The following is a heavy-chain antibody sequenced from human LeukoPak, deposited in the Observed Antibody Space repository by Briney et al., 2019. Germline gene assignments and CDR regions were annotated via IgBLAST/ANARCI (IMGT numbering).Heavy chain of an antibody. V-gene: IGHV3-21*01. Sequence: GGSLRLSCAASGFTFSSYSMNWVRQAPGKGLEWVSSISSSSSYIYYADSVKGRFTISRDNAKNSLYLQMNSLRAEDTAVYYCAREWPYSSSWSSFDYWGQGTLVTVSS. CDR2: ISSSSSYI. D-gene: IGHD6-13*01. CDR1: GFTFSSYS. J-gene: IGHJ4*02. CDR3: AREWPYSSSWSSFDY.